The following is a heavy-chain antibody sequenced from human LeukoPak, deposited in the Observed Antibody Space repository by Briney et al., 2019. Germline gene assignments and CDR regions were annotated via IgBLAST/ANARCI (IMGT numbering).Heavy chain of an antibody. CDR1: GFTFGSYW. CDR2: IKQDGSEK. Sequence: GGSLRLSCAASGFTFGSYWMSWVRQAPGKGLEWVANIKQDGSEKYYVDSVKGRFTISRDNAKNSLYLQMNSLRAEDTAVYYCARGDGDCSGGSCYLEYFQHWGQGTLVTVSS. D-gene: IGHD2-15*01. V-gene: IGHV3-7*01. CDR3: ARGDGDCSGGSCYLEYFQH. J-gene: IGHJ1*01.